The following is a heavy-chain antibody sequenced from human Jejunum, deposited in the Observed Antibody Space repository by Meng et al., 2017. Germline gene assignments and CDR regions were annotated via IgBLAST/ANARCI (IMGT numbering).Heavy chain of an antibody. CDR1: GFIFSDYA. CDR3: AKDRIEVVTLGLAGA. V-gene: IGHV3-23*04. Sequence: VQLVESGGAWVHPGGPLRLSCAASGFIFSDYAMIWVRQAPGKGLEWVSSISVSGLTTYYADSVKGRFTISRDNSKNTLYLQMNSLRAEDTAVYYCAKDRIEVVTLGLAGAWGQGTLVTVSS. D-gene: IGHD4-23*01. J-gene: IGHJ5*02. CDR2: ISVSGLTT.